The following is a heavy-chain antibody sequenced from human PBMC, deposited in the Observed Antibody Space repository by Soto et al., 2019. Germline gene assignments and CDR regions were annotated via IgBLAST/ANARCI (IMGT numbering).Heavy chain of an antibody. CDR3: ATHYTDYYDSSGYFGY. J-gene: IGHJ4*02. CDR2: ISYDGSNK. CDR1: GFTFSSYA. V-gene: IGHV3-30-3*01. D-gene: IGHD3-22*01. Sequence: ESGGGVVQPGRSLRLSCAASGFTFSSYAMHWVRQAPGKGLEWVAVISYDGSNKYYADSVKGRFTISRDNSKNTLYLQMNSLRAEDTAVYYCATHYTDYYDSSGYFGYWGQGTLVTVSS.